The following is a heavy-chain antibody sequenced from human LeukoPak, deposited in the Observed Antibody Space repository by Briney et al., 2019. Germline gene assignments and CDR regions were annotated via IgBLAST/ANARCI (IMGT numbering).Heavy chain of an antibody. CDR3: ARVRIAAALDY. V-gene: IGHV1-46*01. D-gene: IGHD6-13*01. Sequence: ASVKVSCKASGYTFTSYGISWVRQAPGQGLEWMGIINPSGGSTSYAQKFQGRVTMTRNTSTSTVYMELSSLRPEDTAVYYCARVRIAAALDYWGQGTLVTVSS. J-gene: IGHJ4*02. CDR2: INPSGGST. CDR1: GYTFTSYG.